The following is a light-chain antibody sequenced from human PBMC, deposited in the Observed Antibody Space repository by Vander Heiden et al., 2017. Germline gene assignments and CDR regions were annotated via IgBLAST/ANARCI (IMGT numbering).Light chain of an antibody. CDR3: QSYDSSRSGVV. J-gene: IGLJ2*01. CDR1: RSNIGAGYD. Sequence: QSVLTQPPSVSGAPGQRVTLSCTGSRSNIGAGYDVHWYQQLPGTAPKLLIYGNSNRPSGVPDRFSGSKSGTSASLAITGLQAEDEADYYCQSYDSSRSGVVFGGGTKLTVL. V-gene: IGLV1-40*01. CDR2: GNS.